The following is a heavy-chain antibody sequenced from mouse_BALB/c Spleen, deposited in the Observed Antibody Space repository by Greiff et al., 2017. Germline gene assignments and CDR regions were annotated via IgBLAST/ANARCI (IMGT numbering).Heavy chain of an antibody. CDR3: ARDRYRYDEYYFDY. V-gene: IGHV2-4-1*01. Sequence: QVQLKESGPGLVQPSQSLSITCTVSGFSLTSYGVHWVRQSPGKGLEWLGVIWSGGSTDYNAAFISRLSISKDNSKSQVFFKMNSLQADDTAIYYCARDRYRYDEYYFDYWGQGTTLTVSS. J-gene: IGHJ2*01. D-gene: IGHD2-14*01. CDR2: IWSGGST. CDR1: GFSLTSYG.